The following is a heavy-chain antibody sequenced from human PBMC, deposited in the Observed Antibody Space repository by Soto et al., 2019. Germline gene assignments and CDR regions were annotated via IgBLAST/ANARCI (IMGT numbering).Heavy chain of an antibody. CDR3: GRLPGDY. CDR1: GFTVSGNY. V-gene: IGHV3-53*01. Sequence: EVQLVESGGGLIQPGGSLRLSCAASGFTVSGNYMSWVRQAPGKGLEWVSIIYNGGSTSYADSVKGRFTISRDNSKNTLYLQMSSLRVEDTAMYYCGRLPGDYWGQGTLVTVSS. CDR2: IYNGGST. J-gene: IGHJ4*02.